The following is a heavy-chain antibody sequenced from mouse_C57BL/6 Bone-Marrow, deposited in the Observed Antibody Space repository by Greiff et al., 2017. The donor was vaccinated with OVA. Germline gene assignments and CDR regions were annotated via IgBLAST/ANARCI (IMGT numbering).Heavy chain of an antibody. J-gene: IGHJ3*01. CDR3: ARAPKGAWFAD. CDR1: GYTFTSYW. V-gene: IGHV1-69*01. CDR2: IDPSDSYT. Sequence: QVQLQQPGAELVMPGASVKLSCKASGYTFTSYWMHWVKQRPGQGLEWIGEIDPSDSYTNYNQKFKGKSTLTVDKSSSTAYMQLSSLTSEDSAVYYCARAPKGAWFADWGQGTLVTVSA.